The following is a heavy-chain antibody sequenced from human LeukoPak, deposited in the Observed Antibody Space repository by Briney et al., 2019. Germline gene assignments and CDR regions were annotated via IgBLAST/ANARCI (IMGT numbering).Heavy chain of an antibody. Sequence: PGGSLRLSCAASGFTFSHYGMHWVRQAPGKGLEWVAVISYDGSNKYYADSVKGRFTISRDNSKNTLYLQMNSLRAEDTAVYYCAREGQQLVLGFDYWGQGTLVTVSS. D-gene: IGHD6-13*01. J-gene: IGHJ4*02. CDR3: AREGQQLVLGFDY. V-gene: IGHV3-30*19. CDR1: GFTFSHYG. CDR2: ISYDGSNK.